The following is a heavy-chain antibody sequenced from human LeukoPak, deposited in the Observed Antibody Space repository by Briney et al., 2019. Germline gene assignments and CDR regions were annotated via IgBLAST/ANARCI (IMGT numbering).Heavy chain of an antibody. V-gene: IGHV4-59*08. D-gene: IGHD3-3*01. J-gene: IGHJ5*02. CDR1: GGSISDYY. Sequence: SETLSLTCSVSGGSISDYYWSWIRQPPGKGLEWIGYIYYSGSTNYNPSLKSRVTISVDTSKNQFSLKLSSVTAADTAVYYCARTIFGVDCNWFDPWGQGTLVTVSS. CDR2: IYYSGST. CDR3: ARTIFGVDCNWFDP.